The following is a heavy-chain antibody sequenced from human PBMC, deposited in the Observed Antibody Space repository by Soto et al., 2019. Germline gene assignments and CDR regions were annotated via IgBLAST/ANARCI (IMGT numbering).Heavy chain of an antibody. CDR3: ARSYSLGGAAPLLLPSRMDV. Sequence: ASVKVSCKASGGTFSSYAISWVRQAPGQGLEWMGGIIPIFGTANYAQKFQGRVTITADESTSTAYMELSSLRSEDTAVYYCARSYSLGGAAPLLLPSRMDVWGQGTTVTVSS. CDR1: GGTFSSYA. CDR2: IIPIFGTA. D-gene: IGHD3-16*01. V-gene: IGHV1-69*13. J-gene: IGHJ6*02.